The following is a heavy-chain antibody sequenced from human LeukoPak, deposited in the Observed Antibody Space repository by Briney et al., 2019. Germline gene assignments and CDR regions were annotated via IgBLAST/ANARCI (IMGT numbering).Heavy chain of an antibody. Sequence: GSLRLSFVASGFTFNNFTMRWVRPAPGKGLEWVSGISGSGDRTYYADSVKGRFTISKDNSKNTLYLQMNSLRVEDTAVYYCTKLDCPSTSCYTLEYWGQGILVTVSS. V-gene: IGHV3-23*01. CDR3: TKLDCPSTSCYTLEY. CDR2: ISGSGDRT. D-gene: IGHD2-2*02. J-gene: IGHJ4*02. CDR1: GFTFNNFT.